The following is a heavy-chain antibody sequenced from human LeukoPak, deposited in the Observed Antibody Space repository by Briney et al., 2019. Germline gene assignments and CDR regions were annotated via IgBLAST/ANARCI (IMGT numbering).Heavy chain of an antibody. Sequence: SVTVSCKASGGTFSSYAISWVRQAPGQGLEWMGGIIPIFGTANYAQKFQGRVTITADESTSTAYMELSSLRSEDTAVYYCARFGLGVSGYDFSDYWGQGTLVTVSS. CDR3: ARFGLGVSGYDFSDY. CDR1: GGTFSSYA. CDR2: IIPIFGTA. J-gene: IGHJ4*02. D-gene: IGHD5-12*01. V-gene: IGHV1-69*13.